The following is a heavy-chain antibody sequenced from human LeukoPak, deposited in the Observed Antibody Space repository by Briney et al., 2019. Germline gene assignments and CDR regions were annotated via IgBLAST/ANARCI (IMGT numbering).Heavy chain of an antibody. Sequence: NSSETLSLTCTVSGGSISGNYYWSWIRQPAGKGLEWIGRIYISGSTNYNPSLKSRLTMSVDTSKNQFFLNLSSVTAADTAVYYCAREKDFSLWDAAVDSWGQGTLVTVSS. J-gene: IGHJ4*02. V-gene: IGHV4-4*07. CDR1: GGSISGNYY. D-gene: IGHD3-3*01. CDR3: AREKDFSLWDAAVDS. CDR2: IYISGST.